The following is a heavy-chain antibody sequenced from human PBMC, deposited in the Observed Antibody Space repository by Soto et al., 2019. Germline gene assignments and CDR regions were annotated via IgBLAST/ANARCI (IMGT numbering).Heavy chain of an antibody. CDR1: GGTFSSYA. Sequence: QVQLVQSGAEVKKPGSSVKVSCTASGGTFSSYAISWVRQAPGQGLEWMGGIIPIFGTANYAQKFQGRVTITADESTSTAYMELSSLRSEDTAVYYCATPLAYCGGDCQYDAFDIWGQGTMVTVSS. J-gene: IGHJ3*02. V-gene: IGHV1-69*01. CDR3: ATPLAYCGGDCQYDAFDI. D-gene: IGHD2-21*02. CDR2: IIPIFGTA.